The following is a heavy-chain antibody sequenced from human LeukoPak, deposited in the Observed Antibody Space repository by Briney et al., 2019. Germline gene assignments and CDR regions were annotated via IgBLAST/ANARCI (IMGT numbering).Heavy chain of an antibody. V-gene: IGHV1-18*01. CDR1: GYTFTSYG. Sequence: ASVKVSCKASGYTFTSYGISWVRQAPGQGLEWMGWISAYNGNTNYAQKLQGRVTVTTDTSTSTAYMELRSLRSDDTAVYYCASVMITFGGVIALDYWGQGTLVTVSS. CDR3: ASVMITFGGVIALDY. D-gene: IGHD3-16*02. CDR2: ISAYNGNT. J-gene: IGHJ4*02.